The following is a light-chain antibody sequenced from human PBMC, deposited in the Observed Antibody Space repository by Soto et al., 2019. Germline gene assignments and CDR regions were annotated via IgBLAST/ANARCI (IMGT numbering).Light chain of an antibody. J-gene: IGKJ1*01. CDR1: QGISSY. CDR2: AAS. Sequence: IGMTQSPSLLSASTGERVTISCRTSQGISSYLAWYQQKPGKAPELLIYAASTLQSGVPSRFSGSGSGTDFTLTISCLQSEDFATYYCQQYYSFPRTFGQGTKVEIK. V-gene: IGKV1D-8*01. CDR3: QQYYSFPRT.